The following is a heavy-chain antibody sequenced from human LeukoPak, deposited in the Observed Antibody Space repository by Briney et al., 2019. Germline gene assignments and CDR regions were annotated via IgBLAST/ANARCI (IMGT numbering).Heavy chain of an antibody. V-gene: IGHV3-23*01. J-gene: IGHJ4*02. Sequence: GGSLRLSCAASGFTFSSCAMSWVRQAPGKGLEWVSAISGSGGSTYYADSVKGRFTISRDNSKNTLYLQMNSLRAEDTAVYYCAKDDVVGERGDFFDYWGQGTLVTVSS. CDR3: AKDDVVGERGDFFDY. CDR2: ISGSGGST. CDR1: GFTFSSCA. D-gene: IGHD1-26*01.